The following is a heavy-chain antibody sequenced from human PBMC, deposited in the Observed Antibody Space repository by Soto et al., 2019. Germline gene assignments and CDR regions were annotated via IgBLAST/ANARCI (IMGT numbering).Heavy chain of an antibody. Sequence: RSLRLSCAASGFTCSSFGMHRVRKDPGKGLEWVAVISYDGNNKYYADSVKGRFTISRDNSKNTLYLHMNSLGAEDTAVYYCAKALGYCSGGSCYPPGYYYGMDVWGQGTTVTVSS. J-gene: IGHJ6*02. CDR1: GFTCSSFG. CDR3: AKALGYCSGGSCYPPGYYYGMDV. V-gene: IGHV3-30*18. D-gene: IGHD2-15*01. CDR2: ISYDGNNK.